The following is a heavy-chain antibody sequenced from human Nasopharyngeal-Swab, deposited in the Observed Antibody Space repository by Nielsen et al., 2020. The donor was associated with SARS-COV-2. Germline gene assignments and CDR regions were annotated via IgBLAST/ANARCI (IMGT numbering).Heavy chain of an antibody. CDR3: AKDPGIAAAGAFWYFDY. J-gene: IGHJ4*01. CDR2: ISYDGSNK. D-gene: IGHD6-13*01. Sequence: VRQAPGKGLEWVAVISYDGSNKYYADSVKGRFTISRDNSKNTLYLQMNSLRAEDTAVYYCAKDPGIAAAGAFWYFDYWGQEPWSPSPQ. V-gene: IGHV3-30*18.